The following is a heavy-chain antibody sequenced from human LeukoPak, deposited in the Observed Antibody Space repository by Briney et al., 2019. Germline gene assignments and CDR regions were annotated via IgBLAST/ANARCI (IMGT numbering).Heavy chain of an antibody. D-gene: IGHD2-21*01. CDR3: ARGFRDGPLYGMDV. J-gene: IGHJ6*02. Sequence: GGSLRLSCAASGYTFNDYGVSWVRQARTKGLEWISGITWSGAATAYADSVKGRFTISRDNAKNSLFLEMNSLTAEDTALYYCARGFRDGPLYGMDVWGQGTTVTVSS. CDR1: GYTFNDYG. V-gene: IGHV3-20*04. CDR2: ITWSGAAT.